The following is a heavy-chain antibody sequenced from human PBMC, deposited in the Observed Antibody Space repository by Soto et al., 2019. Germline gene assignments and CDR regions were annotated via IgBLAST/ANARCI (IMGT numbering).Heavy chain of an antibody. Sequence: PGGSLRLSCAASGFTFSDSYMSWIRQAPGKGLEWISYITFSGNTVYYADSLKGRFTISRVNAKNSLYLQMNRLRAEDTAVYYCARVSWREKYGMDVWGQGTTVTVSS. V-gene: IGHV3-11*01. D-gene: IGHD3-22*01. CDR2: ITFSGNTV. CDR3: ARVSWREKYGMDV. CDR1: GFTFSDSY. J-gene: IGHJ6*02.